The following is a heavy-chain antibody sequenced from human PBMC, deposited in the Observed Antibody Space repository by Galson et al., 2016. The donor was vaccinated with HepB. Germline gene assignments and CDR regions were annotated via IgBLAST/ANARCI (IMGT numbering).Heavy chain of an antibody. D-gene: IGHD3-9*01. Sequence: SLRLSCAASGFTFTNYAMDWVRQAPGKGLEWVSAIIGSGGSSFYADSVRGRFTISRDNSKNTLYLQMNSLRAEDTAAYYCALRFDWLPSETGYWGQGTLVTVSS. CDR1: GFTFTNYA. CDR3: ALRFDWLPSETGY. CDR2: IIGSGGSS. J-gene: IGHJ4*02. V-gene: IGHV3-23*01.